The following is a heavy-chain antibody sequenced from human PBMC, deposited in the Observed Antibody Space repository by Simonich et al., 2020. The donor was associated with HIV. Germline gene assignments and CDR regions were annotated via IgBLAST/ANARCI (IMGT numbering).Heavy chain of an antibody. J-gene: IGHJ1*01. D-gene: IGHD3-22*01. Sequence: QVHLQQWGAGLLKPSETLSLTCAVYGGSFSGYYWNWTRQPPGKGREWIGEINHTGSTAYNPTLKSRVTISGDTSKNQFSLKLSSVTAADTAVYYCARGYYYDSSGYYQPAEYFQHWGQGTLVTVSS. CDR3: ARGYYYDSSGYYQPAEYFQH. CDR1: GGSFSGYY. CDR2: INHTGST. V-gene: IGHV4-34*01.